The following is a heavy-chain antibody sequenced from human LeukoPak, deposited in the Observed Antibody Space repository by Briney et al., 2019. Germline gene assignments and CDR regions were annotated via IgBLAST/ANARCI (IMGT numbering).Heavy chain of an antibody. V-gene: IGHV1-2*02. CDR2: INPNSGGT. Sequence: ASVKVSCKASGYTFTGYYMHWVRQAPGQGLEWMGWINPNSGGTNYAQKFQGRVTITRNTSISTAYMELSSLRSEDTAVYYCARQGSSYGFDYWGQGTLVTVSS. J-gene: IGHJ4*02. CDR1: GYTFTGYY. CDR3: ARQGSSYGFDY. D-gene: IGHD5-18*01.